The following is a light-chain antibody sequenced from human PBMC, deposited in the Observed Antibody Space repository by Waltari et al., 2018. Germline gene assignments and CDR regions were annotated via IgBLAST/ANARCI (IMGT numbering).Light chain of an antibody. CDR2: GNG. CDR3: AAWGDSLSGYV. Sequence: QSVLTQPPSASGTPGQRVTISCSGSTSDIGIYSVSWYKQLPGTAPQLLIHGNGQRPSGVPDRFSGSKSGTSASLAIHGLQSEDEADYYCAAWGDSLSGYVFGTGTKVTVL. CDR1: TSDIGIYS. V-gene: IGLV1-44*01. J-gene: IGLJ1*01.